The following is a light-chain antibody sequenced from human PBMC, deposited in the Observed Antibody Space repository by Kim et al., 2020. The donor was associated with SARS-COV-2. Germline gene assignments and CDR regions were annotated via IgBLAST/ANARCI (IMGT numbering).Light chain of an antibody. CDR1: QSVGTH. V-gene: IGKV3-15*01. Sequence: VTPGERATLTCRASQSVGTHLAWYQQKPGQPPRLLIAGISSRTTGTPARFSGSGSGTEFTLTITSLQSEDFAVYYCHQHNDWPLTFGGGTKVDIK. CDR2: GIS. J-gene: IGKJ4*01. CDR3: HQHNDWPLT.